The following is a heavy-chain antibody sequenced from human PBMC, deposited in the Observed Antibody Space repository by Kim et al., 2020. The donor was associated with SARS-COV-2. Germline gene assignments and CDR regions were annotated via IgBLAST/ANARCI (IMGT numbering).Heavy chain of an antibody. J-gene: IGHJ4*02. CDR3: ARVRRDSYTSSWYIDY. CDR1: GDSMINNY. D-gene: IGHD6-13*01. CDR2: IYYSGST. Sequence: SETLSLTCTVSGDSMINNYCSWIRQPPGKGLEWIGSIYYSGSTNYNPSLNSRVTISLDTSKNQFFLKVNSVTAADTAMYYCARVRRDSYTSSWYIDYWGQGTLVTVSP. V-gene: IGHV4-59*01.